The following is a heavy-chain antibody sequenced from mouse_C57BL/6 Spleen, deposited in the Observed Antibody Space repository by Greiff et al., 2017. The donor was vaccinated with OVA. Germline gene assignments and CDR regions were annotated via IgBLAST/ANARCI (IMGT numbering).Heavy chain of an antibody. D-gene: IGHD1-3*01. CDR1: GYTFTSYW. Sequence: VQLQQPGAELVRPGSSVKLSCKASGYTFTSYWMDWVKQRPGQGLEWIGNIYPSDSETHYNQKFKDKATLTVDKSSSTAYMQLSSLTSEDSAVYYYARKLRNAMDYWGQGTSVTVSS. CDR3: ARKLRNAMDY. J-gene: IGHJ4*01. V-gene: IGHV1-61*01. CDR2: IYPSDSET.